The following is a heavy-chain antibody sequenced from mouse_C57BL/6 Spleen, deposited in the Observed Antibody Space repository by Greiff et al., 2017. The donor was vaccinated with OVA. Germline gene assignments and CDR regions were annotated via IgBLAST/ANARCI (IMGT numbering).Heavy chain of an antibody. CDR1: GYSITSGYY. J-gene: IGHJ1*03. CDR3: ARAYGNYDWYFDV. Sequence: EVKLVESGPGLVKPSQSLSLTCSVTGYSITSGYYWNWLRQFPGNKLEWMGYISYDGSNNYNPSLKNRISITRDTSKNQFFLKLNSVTTEDTATYYCARAYGNYDWYFDVWGTGTTVTVSS. V-gene: IGHV3-6*01. D-gene: IGHD2-1*01. CDR2: ISYDGSN.